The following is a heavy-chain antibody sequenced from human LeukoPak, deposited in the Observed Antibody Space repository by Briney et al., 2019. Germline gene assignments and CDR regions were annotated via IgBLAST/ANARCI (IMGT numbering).Heavy chain of an antibody. Sequence: SETLSLTCTVSGVSISSSSYFWGWIRQPPGKGLEWIGSIHYSGSTYYNPSLTSRVTISVDTSKNQFSLKLSSVTAADTAVYYCARHTIWFGELPLGYFDFWGQGTLVTVSS. CDR1: GVSISSSSYF. V-gene: IGHV4-39*01. D-gene: IGHD3-10*01. CDR2: IHYSGST. J-gene: IGHJ4*02. CDR3: ARHTIWFGELPLGYFDF.